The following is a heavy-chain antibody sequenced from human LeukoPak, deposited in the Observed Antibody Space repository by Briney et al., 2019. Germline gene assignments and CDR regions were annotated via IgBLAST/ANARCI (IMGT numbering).Heavy chain of an antibody. CDR3: ASQAYSSGRLVDN. Sequence: PSETLSLTCTVSGGSISGGSYYRSWIRQHPGKSLEWIGFIYYNGNTYYNPSLKSRVAMSVDKSKNQFSLKLTSVTAADTAVYYCASQAYSSGRLVDNWGQGTLVTVSS. CDR2: IYYNGNT. CDR1: GGSISGGSYY. V-gene: IGHV4-31*03. J-gene: IGHJ4*02. D-gene: IGHD6-19*01.